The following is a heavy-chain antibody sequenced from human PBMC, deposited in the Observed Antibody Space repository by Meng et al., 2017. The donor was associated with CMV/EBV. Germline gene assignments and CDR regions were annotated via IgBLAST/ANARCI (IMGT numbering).Heavy chain of an antibody. V-gene: IGHV3-23*03. CDR3: AKGDRDSSGWYAWGRQNYGMDV. D-gene: IGHD6-19*01. CDR1: GFTFSSYA. CDR2: IYSGGSST. Sequence: GGSLRLSCAASGFTFSSYAMSWVRQAPGKGLEWVSVIYSGGSSTYYADSMKGRFTISRDNSKNTLYLQMNSLRAEDTAVYYCAKGDRDSSGWYAWGRQNYGMDVWGQGTTVTVSS. J-gene: IGHJ6*02.